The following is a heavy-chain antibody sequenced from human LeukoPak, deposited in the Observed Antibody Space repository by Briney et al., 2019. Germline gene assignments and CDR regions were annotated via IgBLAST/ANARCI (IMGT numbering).Heavy chain of an antibody. J-gene: IGHJ4*02. D-gene: IGHD3-9*01. CDR3: AKGRGHYDILTGY. V-gene: IGHV3-30*02. Sequence: GGSLRLSCAASGFTFSSYGMHWVRQAPGKGLEWVVFIRYDGSNKYYADSVKGRFTISRDNSKNTLYLQMNSLRAEDTAVYYCAKGRGHYDILTGYWGQGTLVTVSS. CDR2: IRYDGSNK. CDR1: GFTFSSYG.